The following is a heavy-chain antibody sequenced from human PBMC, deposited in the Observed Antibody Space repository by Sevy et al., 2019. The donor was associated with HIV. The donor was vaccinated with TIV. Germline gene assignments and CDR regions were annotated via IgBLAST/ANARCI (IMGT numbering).Heavy chain of an antibody. Sequence: ASVKVSCKVSGYTLTDVSIYWVRQAPGKGLEWMGGFDPGDGEAVYAQKFQGRLTMTEDTSTDTAYMELTDLRSEDTAAYYCAGYLVVVIGHHSAFDVWGQGTLVTVSS. D-gene: IGHD2-21*01. J-gene: IGHJ3*01. V-gene: IGHV1-24*01. CDR3: AGYLVVVIGHHSAFDV. CDR2: FDPGDGEA. CDR1: GYTLTDVS.